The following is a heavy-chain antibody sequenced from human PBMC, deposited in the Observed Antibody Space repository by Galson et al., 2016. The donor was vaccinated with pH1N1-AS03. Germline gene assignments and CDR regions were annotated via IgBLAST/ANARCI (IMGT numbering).Heavy chain of an antibody. V-gene: IGHV1-2*02. CDR1: GYAFTDYY. CDR2: INTDSGGT. D-gene: IGHD6-13*01. Sequence: SVKVSCKASGYAFTDYYMHLLRQAPGQGLEWMAWINTDSGGTDYAQKFQGRVTMTRDASISTTYMELSSLRSDDTAVYYCVRGSLHSSSRNYAFEFWGRGTMVTVSS. J-gene: IGHJ3*01. CDR3: VRGSLHSSSRNYAFEF.